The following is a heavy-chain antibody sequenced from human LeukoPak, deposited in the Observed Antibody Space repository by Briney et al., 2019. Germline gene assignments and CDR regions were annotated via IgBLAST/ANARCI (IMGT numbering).Heavy chain of an antibody. CDR2: INPNSGGT. D-gene: IGHD3-3*01. CDR1: GYTFTAYY. CDR3: ARVVYEYYDFWSGPDRFDY. Sequence: ASVKVSCKASGYTFTAYYMHWMRQAPGQGLEWMGWINPNSGGTNYAQKFQGRVTMTRDTSISTAYMEQSRLRSDDTAVYYCARVVYEYYDFWSGPDRFDYWGQGTLVTVSS. J-gene: IGHJ4*02. V-gene: IGHV1-2*02.